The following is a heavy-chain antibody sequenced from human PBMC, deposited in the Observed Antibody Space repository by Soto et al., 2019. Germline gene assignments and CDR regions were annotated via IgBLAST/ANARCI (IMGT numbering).Heavy chain of an antibody. Sequence: GGSLRLSCAASGFTFSAYNINWVRQAPGKGLEWISYTSGSGTTIYYADSVKGRFIISRDNAKNSLYLQMNSLRREDTALYYCAKGGPDAFCGGGRCYFESWGQGTQVTVSS. CDR1: GFTFSAYN. D-gene: IGHD2-21*01. CDR2: TSGSGTTI. V-gene: IGHV3-48*01. CDR3: AKGGPDAFCGGGRCYFES. J-gene: IGHJ4*02.